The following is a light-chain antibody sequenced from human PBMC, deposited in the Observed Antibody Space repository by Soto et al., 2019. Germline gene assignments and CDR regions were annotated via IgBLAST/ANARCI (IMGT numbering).Light chain of an antibody. Sequence: DIQMTQSPSSLSASVGDRVTITCRASQSISSYLNWYQQKPGKAPKVLIFAASRLQSGVPSSFSGSGSGTDFTLTISSLQPEDFATYYCQQSYSTRPTFGQGTKVEIK. CDR3: QQSYSTRPT. J-gene: IGKJ1*01. V-gene: IGKV1-39*01. CDR1: QSISSY. CDR2: AAS.